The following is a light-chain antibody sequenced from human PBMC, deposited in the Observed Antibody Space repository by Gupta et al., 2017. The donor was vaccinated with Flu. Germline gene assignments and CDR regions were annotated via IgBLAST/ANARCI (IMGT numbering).Light chain of an antibody. CDR1: SSDVGGYNY. V-gene: IGLV2-14*01. CDR3: SCPKRSSIGV. J-gene: IGLJ3*02. CDR2: DVS. Sequence: QSALTQPASVSGSPGQSITISCTGTSSDVGGYNYVSWYQQHPANAPHPMIYDVSNRHSGVSNLGSAAKSGQNESTHTSAVQADDDAHEYCSCPKRSSIGVFGGGTKLTVL.